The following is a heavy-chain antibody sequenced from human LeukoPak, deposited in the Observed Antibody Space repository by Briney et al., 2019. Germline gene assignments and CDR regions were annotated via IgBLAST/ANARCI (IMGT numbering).Heavy chain of an antibody. CDR3: ARDFKTLYYFDY. CDR2: ITNSGSTT. CDR1: GFTFSDYY. Sequence: GGSLRLSCVASGFTFSDYYMSWIRQAPGKGLEWISYITNSGSTTFYADSVKGRFSISRDNANNSLFLQMNSLRAEDTAVYYCARDFKTLYYFDYWGQGTLVTVSS. V-gene: IGHV3-11*04. J-gene: IGHJ4*02.